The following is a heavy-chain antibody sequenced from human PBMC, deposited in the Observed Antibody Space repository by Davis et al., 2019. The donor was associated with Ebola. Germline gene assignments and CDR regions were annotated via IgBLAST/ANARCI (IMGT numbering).Heavy chain of an antibody. Sequence: GSLRLSCAASGFTFSSYGMHWVRQAPGKGLEWVAVISYDGSNKYYADSVKGRFTVSRDNSKYTLYLQMNSLRREDSAMYYCAKETTATTDFDYWGQGTLVTVSS. CDR2: ISYDGSNK. CDR1: GFTFSSYG. J-gene: IGHJ4*02. D-gene: IGHD4-17*01. CDR3: AKETTATTDFDY. V-gene: IGHV3-30*18.